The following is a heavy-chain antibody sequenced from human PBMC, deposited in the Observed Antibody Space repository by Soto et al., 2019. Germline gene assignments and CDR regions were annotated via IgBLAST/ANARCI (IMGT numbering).Heavy chain of an antibody. CDR2: ISYDGSNK. D-gene: IGHD3-22*01. J-gene: IGHJ4*02. Sequence: PGGSLRLSCAASGFTFSSYGMHWVRQAPGKGLEWVAVISYDGSNKYYADSVKGRFTISRDNSKNTLYLQMNSLRAEDTAVYYCAKDDSSGSPDYWGQGTLVTVSS. CDR3: AKDDSSGSPDY. CDR1: GFTFSSYG. V-gene: IGHV3-30*18.